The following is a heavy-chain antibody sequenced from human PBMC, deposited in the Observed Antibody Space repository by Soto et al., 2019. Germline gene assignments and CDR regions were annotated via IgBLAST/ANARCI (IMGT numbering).Heavy chain of an antibody. Sequence: GGSLRLSCAASEFTFDKYYMTWVRQAPGKGPEWVANIKPDGSEQYYVGSVKGRFTISRDNANNSLYLQMNSLRAEDTAVYFCARGNWNYYYGFDVWGQGTTVTVSS. CDR1: EFTFDKYY. CDR2: IKPDGSEQ. J-gene: IGHJ6*02. V-gene: IGHV3-7*01. CDR3: ARGNWNYYYGFDV. D-gene: IGHD1-20*01.